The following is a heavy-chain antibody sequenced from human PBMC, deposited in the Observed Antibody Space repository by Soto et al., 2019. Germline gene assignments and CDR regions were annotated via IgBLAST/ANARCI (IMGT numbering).Heavy chain of an antibody. CDR2: ISAYNGNT. Sequence: QVQLVQSGAEVKKPGASVKVSCKASGYTFTSYGISWVRQAPGQGLEWMGWISAYNGNTNYAQKLQGRVTMTTDTSTSTAHMELRSLRSDDTAVYYCARDLRITMVRGVTGFDYWGQGTLVTVSS. D-gene: IGHD3-10*01. CDR3: ARDLRITMVRGVTGFDY. V-gene: IGHV1-18*04. J-gene: IGHJ4*02. CDR1: GYTFTSYG.